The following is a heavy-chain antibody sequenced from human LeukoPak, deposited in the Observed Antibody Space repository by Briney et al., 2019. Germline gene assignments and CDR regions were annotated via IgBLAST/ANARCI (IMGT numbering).Heavy chain of an antibody. V-gene: IGHV4-39*07. Sequence: SGTLSLTCTVSGGSISSSGYYWGWIRQPPGKGLEWIGSVYYSGSSYYNPSLKSRVTISVDMSKNQFSLRLNSVTAADTAVYYCARDEGYTTGFDRDYWGQGTLVTVSS. CDR1: GGSISSSGYY. J-gene: IGHJ4*02. CDR2: VYYSGSS. D-gene: IGHD1-1*01. CDR3: ARDEGYTTGFDRDY.